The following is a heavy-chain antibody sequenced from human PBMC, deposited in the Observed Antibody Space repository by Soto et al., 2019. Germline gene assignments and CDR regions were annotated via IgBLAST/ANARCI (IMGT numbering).Heavy chain of an antibody. J-gene: IGHJ6*02. Sequence: GESLGISCKGSGYSFTSYWIGWVRQMPGKGLEWMGIIYPGDSDTRYSPSFQGQVTISADKSISTAYLQWSSLKASDTAMYYCARPSTDYYYGMDVWGQGTTVTVSS. V-gene: IGHV5-51*01. CDR1: GYSFTSYW. CDR2: IYPGDSDT. CDR3: ARPSTDYYYGMDV. D-gene: IGHD2-2*01.